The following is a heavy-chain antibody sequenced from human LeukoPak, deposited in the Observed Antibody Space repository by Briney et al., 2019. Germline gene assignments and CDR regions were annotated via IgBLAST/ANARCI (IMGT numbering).Heavy chain of an antibody. D-gene: IGHD2-2*01. CDR3: ARGSTVVPFDP. J-gene: IGHJ5*02. Sequence: SETLSLTCAVYGGSFSGYYWSWIRQPPGKGLEWIGEINHSGSTNYNPSLKSRVTISVDTSKDQFSPKLSSVTAADTAVYYCARGSTVVPFDPRGQGTLVTVSS. CDR1: GGSFSGYY. CDR2: INHSGST. V-gene: IGHV4-34*01.